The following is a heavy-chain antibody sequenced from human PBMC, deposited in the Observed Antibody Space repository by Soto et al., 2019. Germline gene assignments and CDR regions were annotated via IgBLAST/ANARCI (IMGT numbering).Heavy chain of an antibody. CDR2: IIPIFGTA. Sequence: QVQLVQSGAEVKKPGSSVKVSCKASGGTFSSYAISWVRQAPGQGLEWMGGIIPIFGTANYAQKFQGRVTITADKSTSTAYMELSSLRSEDTPVYYCARDSGQGYGDYVGDFDYWGQGTLVTVSS. J-gene: IGHJ4*02. V-gene: IGHV1-69*06. CDR1: GGTFSSYA. D-gene: IGHD4-17*01. CDR3: ARDSGQGYGDYVGDFDY.